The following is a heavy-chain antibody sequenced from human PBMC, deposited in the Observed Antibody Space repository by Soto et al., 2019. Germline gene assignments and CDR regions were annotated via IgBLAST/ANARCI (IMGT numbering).Heavy chain of an antibody. D-gene: IGHD6-13*01. CDR3: ARASAYSSSWYSSNYYFDY. J-gene: IGHJ4*02. CDR1: GYTFTSYA. CDR2: INAGNGNT. Sequence: ASVKVSCKASGYTFTSYAMHWVRQAPGQRLEWMGWINAGNGNTKYSQKFQGRVTITRDTSASTAYMELSSLRSEDTAVYYCARASAYSSSWYSSNYYFDYWGQGTLVTVS. V-gene: IGHV1-3*01.